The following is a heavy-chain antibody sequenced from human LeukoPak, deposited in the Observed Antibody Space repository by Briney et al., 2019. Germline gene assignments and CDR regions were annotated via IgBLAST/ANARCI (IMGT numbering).Heavy chain of an antibody. CDR3: ANARARITMTLDY. D-gene: IGHD3-22*01. J-gene: IGHJ4*02. CDR2: ISYDGSNK. V-gene: IGHV3-30*18. Sequence: GGSLRLSCAASGFTFSNYAMHWVRQAPGKGLEWVALISYDGSNKYSADSVKGRFTISRDNSKNTLYLQMNSLRAEDTAVYYCANARARITMTLDYWGQGTLVTVSS. CDR1: GFTFSNYA.